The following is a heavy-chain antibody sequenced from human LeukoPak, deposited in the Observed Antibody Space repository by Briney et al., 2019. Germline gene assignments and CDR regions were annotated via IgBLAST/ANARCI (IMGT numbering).Heavy chain of an antibody. CDR2: IRYDGSNK. CDR3: AKDSGWLQLLIYLEY. D-gene: IGHD5-24*01. CDR1: GFTFNRYG. V-gene: IGHV3-30*02. Sequence: GGTLRLSCAASGFTFNRYGMHWVRQAPGKGLEWVAFIRYDGSNKYYADSVKGRFTISRDNSKNTLYLQMNSLRAEDTAVYYCAKDSGWLQLLIYLEYWGQGTLVTVSS. J-gene: IGHJ4*02.